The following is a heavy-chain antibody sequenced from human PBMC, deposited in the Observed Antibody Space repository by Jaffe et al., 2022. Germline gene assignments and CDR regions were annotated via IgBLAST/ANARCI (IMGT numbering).Heavy chain of an antibody. D-gene: IGHD3-9*01. J-gene: IGHJ4*02. CDR2: ISGSGGST. V-gene: IGHV3-23*01. CDR3: AKGLKPEYDILTDWDY. Sequence: EVQLLESGGGLVQPGGSLRLSCAASGFTFSSYAMSWVRQAPGKGLEWVSAISGSGGSTYYADSVKGRFTISRDNSKNTLYLQMNSLRAEDTAVYYCAKGLKPEYDILTDWDYWGQGTLVTVSS. CDR1: GFTFSSYA.